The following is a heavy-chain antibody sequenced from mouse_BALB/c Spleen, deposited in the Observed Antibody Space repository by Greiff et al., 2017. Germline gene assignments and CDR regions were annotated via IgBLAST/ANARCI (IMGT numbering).Heavy chain of an antibody. V-gene: IGHV6-6*02. CDR1: GFTFSNYW. J-gene: IGHJ2*01. CDR2: IRLKSNNYAT. Sequence: EVHLVESGGGLVQPGGSMKLSCVASGFTFSNYWMNWVRQSPEKGLEWVAEIRLKSNNYATHYAESVKGRFTISRDDSKSSVYLQMNNLRAEDTGIYYCTRYGNYVSFDYWGQGTTLTVSS. CDR3: TRYGNYVSFDY. D-gene: IGHD2-1*01.